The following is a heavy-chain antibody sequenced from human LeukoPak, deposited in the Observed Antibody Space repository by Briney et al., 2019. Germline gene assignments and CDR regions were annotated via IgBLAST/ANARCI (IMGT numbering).Heavy chain of an antibody. CDR1: GYTFTSYD. D-gene: IGHD2-2*02. Sequence: ASVKVSCKASGYTFTSYDINWVRQATGQGLEWMGWMNPNSGNTGYAQKFQGRVTMTGNTSISTAYMELSSLRSEDTAVYYCARGARYCSSTSCYTNYYYYGMDVWGQGTTVTVSS. CDR3: ARGARYCSSTSCYTNYYYYGMDV. J-gene: IGHJ6*02. CDR2: MNPNSGNT. V-gene: IGHV1-8*01.